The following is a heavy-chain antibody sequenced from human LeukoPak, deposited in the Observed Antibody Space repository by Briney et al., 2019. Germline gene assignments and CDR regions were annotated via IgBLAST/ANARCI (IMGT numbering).Heavy chain of an antibody. V-gene: IGHV1-24*01. J-gene: IGHJ4*02. D-gene: IGHD6-13*01. Sequence: ASVKVSCKVSGYTLTELSMHWVRRAPGKGLEWMGGFDPEDGETIYAQKFQGRVTMTEDTSTDTAYMELSSLRSEDTAVYYCATFLAAAGPQYFDYWGQGTLVTVSS. CDR2: FDPEDGET. CDR3: ATFLAAAGPQYFDY. CDR1: GYTLTELS.